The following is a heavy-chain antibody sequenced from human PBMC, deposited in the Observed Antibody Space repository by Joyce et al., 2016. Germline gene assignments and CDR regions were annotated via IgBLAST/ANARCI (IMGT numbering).Heavy chain of an antibody. CDR1: GFDLRSYA. CDR3: AKDSDGGFAADF. CDR2: ITKSETYK. J-gene: IGHJ4*02. D-gene: IGHD5-24*01. V-gene: IGHV3-30*18. Sequence: QVQLVESGGGAVQPGKSLRLSCAISGFDLRSYAMHWVRQAPGKGLEWVAVITKSETYKYYADPVRGRFSISRDLSRNTVYLQMDSLKVADTAIYYCAKDSDGGFAADFWGQGALVTVSS.